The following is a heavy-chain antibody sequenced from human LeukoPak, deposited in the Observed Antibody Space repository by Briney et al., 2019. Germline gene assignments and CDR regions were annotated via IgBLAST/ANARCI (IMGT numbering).Heavy chain of an antibody. CDR2: IYPGDSDT. CDR1: GYSFTSSW. V-gene: IGHV5-51*01. J-gene: IGHJ6*02. Sequence: GESLKISCKGSGYSFTSSWIGWVRQMPGKGLEWMGIIYPGDSDTTYSPSFQGQVTISTDKSISTAYLQWSSLKASDTAMYYCASSIAAAGTYYGMDVWGQGTTVTVSS. CDR3: ASSIAAAGTYYGMDV. D-gene: IGHD6-13*01.